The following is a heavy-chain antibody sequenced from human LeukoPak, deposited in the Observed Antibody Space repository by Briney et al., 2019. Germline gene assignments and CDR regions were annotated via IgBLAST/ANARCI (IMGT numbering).Heavy chain of an antibody. CDR1: GYIFTDYA. J-gene: IGHJ4*02. CDR2: INAGNGDT. Sequence: EASVKVSCKASGYIFTDYATHWVRQAPGQRLEWMGWINAGNGDTKYSQKFEGRVTIISDTSASTAYMELSSLVFEDTAVYYCAREGGYDSSGYYYGSLVYWGQGTLVTVSS. CDR3: AREGGYDSSGYYYGSLVY. D-gene: IGHD3-22*01. V-gene: IGHV1-3*01.